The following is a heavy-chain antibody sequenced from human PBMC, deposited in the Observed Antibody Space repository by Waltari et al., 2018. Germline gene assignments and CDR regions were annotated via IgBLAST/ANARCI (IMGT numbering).Heavy chain of an antibody. CDR2: IPRGTNA. CDR1: GFTVNSNY. CDR3: ARHVSGPTRAAFDV. J-gene: IGHJ3*01. V-gene: IGHV3-53*01. D-gene: IGHD6-19*01. Sequence: EVQLVESGGGLIQPGGSLRLSCVGSGFTVNSNYMSWVRQVPGKGLEWGSNIPRGTNANYAESVRGRFTISRDNSKDTLYLQMNSLRVEDTAVYFCARHVSGPTRAAFDVWGQGTMVTVSP.